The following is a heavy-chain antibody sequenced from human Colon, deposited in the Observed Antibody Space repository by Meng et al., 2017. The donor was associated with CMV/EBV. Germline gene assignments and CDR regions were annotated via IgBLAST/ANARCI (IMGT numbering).Heavy chain of an antibody. D-gene: IGHD3-10*01. Sequence: GESLKISCAASGFSFSDSYMSWVRQAPGKGLEWLSSITGSGRKVFYGDSMNGRITISRDNANISLYLDMNSLTAEDTAVYYCARLFDDRPGWFDPWGQGTLVTVSS. J-gene: IGHJ5*02. V-gene: IGHV3-11*01. CDR3: ARLFDDRPGWFDP. CDR2: ITGSGRKV. CDR1: GFSFSDSY.